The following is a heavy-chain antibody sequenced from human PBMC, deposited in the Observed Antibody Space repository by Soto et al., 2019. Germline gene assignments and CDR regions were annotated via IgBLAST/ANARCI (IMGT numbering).Heavy chain of an antibody. D-gene: IGHD2-21*02. CDR3: ARARAVSANFFDY. CDR2: INAGSGSS. J-gene: IGHJ4*02. Sequence: ASVKVSCKASGYTFTRYAIHWVRQAPGQGLEWMGWINAGSGSSRYSQNFQGRVTITRDTSASTAYMELSSLIFEDTGVYYCARARAVSANFFDYWGQGTLVTVSS. V-gene: IGHV1-3*01. CDR1: GYTFTRYA.